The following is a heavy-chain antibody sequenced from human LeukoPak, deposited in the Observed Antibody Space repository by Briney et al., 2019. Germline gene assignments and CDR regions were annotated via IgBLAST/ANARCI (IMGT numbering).Heavy chain of an antibody. Sequence: GKSLRLSCAASGFTFSAYWMSWVRQAPGKGLEWVANIKQDGSEKFYVDSVKGRFTISRDNAKNSLYLQMNSLRGEDTAVYYCARVIFGVVIIPYFDSWGQGILVTVSS. V-gene: IGHV3-7*01. CDR1: GFTFSAYW. D-gene: IGHD3-3*01. CDR2: IKQDGSEK. J-gene: IGHJ4*02. CDR3: ARVIFGVVIIPYFDS.